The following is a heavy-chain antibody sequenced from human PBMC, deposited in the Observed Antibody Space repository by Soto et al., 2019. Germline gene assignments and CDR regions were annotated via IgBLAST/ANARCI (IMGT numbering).Heavy chain of an antibody. D-gene: IGHD5-12*01. J-gene: IGHJ6*02. CDR3: AREGVAPYCYYGMDI. V-gene: IGHV1-18*01. CDR2: ISSYNGDT. CDR1: GYTFTRSG. Sequence: ASVKVSCKASGYTFTRSGISWARQAPGQGPEWMGWISSYNGDTNYAQTFQGRVTMTTDTSTSTAYMELRSLRSDDTAVYYCAREGVAPYCYYGMDICGQGTPVTVSS.